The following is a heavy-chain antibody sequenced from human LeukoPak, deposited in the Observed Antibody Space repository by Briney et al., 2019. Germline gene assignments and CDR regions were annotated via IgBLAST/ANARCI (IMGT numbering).Heavy chain of an antibody. Sequence: PGGSLRLSCAASGFTVSSNYMSWVRQAPGKGLEWVSVIYSGGSTYYADSVKGRFTISTDNSKNTLYLQMNSLRAEDTAVYYCARDGTGDCSSTSCQNYWGQGTLVTVSS. CDR3: ARDGTGDCSSTSCQNY. CDR2: IYSGGST. D-gene: IGHD2-2*01. V-gene: IGHV3-66*01. CDR1: GFTVSSNY. J-gene: IGHJ4*02.